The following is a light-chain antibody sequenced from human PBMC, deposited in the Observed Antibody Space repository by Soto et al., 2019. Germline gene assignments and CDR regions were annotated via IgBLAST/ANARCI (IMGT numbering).Light chain of an antibody. CDR2: SAS. V-gene: IGKV1-39*01. J-gene: IGKJ4*01. Sequence: DIPMTQSPSSLSASLGDRVTLTCRASQSLTTSLNWYQQTPGKAPKLLIYSASTLHSGVPSRFSGSGSGTDFTLTISSLQREDFATYYCQQSFTSPLTFGGGTKVEIK. CDR1: QSLTTS. CDR3: QQSFTSPLT.